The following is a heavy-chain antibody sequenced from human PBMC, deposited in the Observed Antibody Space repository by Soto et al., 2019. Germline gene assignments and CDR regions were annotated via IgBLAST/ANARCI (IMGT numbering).Heavy chain of an antibody. J-gene: IGHJ4*02. CDR1: GGTFNNYA. CDR2: IIPIIGTA. D-gene: IGHD5-12*01. CDR3: ARGGVDVVATSAFDY. Sequence: QVQLVQSGAEVKKPGSSVKVSCKASGGTFNNYAISWVRQAPGQGLEWMGGIIPIIGTADYAHKFKGRLAISADESTGTTFMELSSLRSEYTALYDCARGGVDVVATSAFDYWGQGTLGTVYS. V-gene: IGHV1-69*01.